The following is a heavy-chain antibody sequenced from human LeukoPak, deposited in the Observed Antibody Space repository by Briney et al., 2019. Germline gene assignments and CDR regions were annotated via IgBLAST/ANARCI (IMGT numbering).Heavy chain of an antibody. J-gene: IGHJ6*02. CDR1: GFTFSDYY. CDR3: ARDTRCYYYDSSGYYHPEYYYYGMDV. V-gene: IGHV3-11*01. CDR2: ISSSGSTI. D-gene: IGHD3-22*01. Sequence: KPGGSLRLSCAASGFTFSDYYMSWIRQAPGKGLEWVSYISSSGSTIYYADSVKGRFTISRDNAKNSLYLQMNSLRAEDTAVYYCARDTRCYYYDSSGYYHPEYYYYGMDVWGQGTTVTVSS.